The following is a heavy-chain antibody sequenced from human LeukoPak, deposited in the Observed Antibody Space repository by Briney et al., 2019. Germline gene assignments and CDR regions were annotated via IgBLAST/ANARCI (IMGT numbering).Heavy chain of an antibody. J-gene: IGHJ4*02. Sequence: SETLSLTCTVSGGSISSSYWSWIRQPPGKGLEWIGYIYYSGSTNYNPSLKSRVTISVDTSKNQFSLKLGSVTAADTAVYYCARDSRYCSGGSCLGTDYWGQGTLVTVSS. CDR1: GGSISSSY. D-gene: IGHD2-15*01. V-gene: IGHV4-59*01. CDR3: ARDSRYCSGGSCLGTDY. CDR2: IYYSGST.